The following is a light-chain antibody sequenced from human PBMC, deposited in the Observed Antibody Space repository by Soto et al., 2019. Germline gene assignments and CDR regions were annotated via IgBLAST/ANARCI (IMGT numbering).Light chain of an antibody. J-gene: IGLJ1*01. CDR3: SSYASSSTYV. V-gene: IGLV2-14*01. Sequence: QSALTQPASVSGSPGQSITISCTGTSSDLGYYNYVSWYQHHPGKAPQLMIYEVSKRPSGVSNRFSGSKSGNTASLTISGLQAEDEADYFCSSYASSSTYVFGTGTKLTVL. CDR2: EVS. CDR1: SSDLGYYNY.